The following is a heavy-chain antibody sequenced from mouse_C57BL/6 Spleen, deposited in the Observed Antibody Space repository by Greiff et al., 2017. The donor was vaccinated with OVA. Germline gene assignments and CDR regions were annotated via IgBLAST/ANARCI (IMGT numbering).Heavy chain of an antibody. J-gene: IGHJ1*03. CDR1: GFTFSCYA. D-gene: IGHD1-1*01. CDR2: ISSGGDYI. V-gene: IGHV5-9-1*02. Sequence: LVESGEGLVKPGGSLKLSCAASGFTFSCYAMSWVRQTPEKRLEWVAYISSGGDYIYYADTVKGRFTISRDNARNTLYLQKSSLKSEDTAMYYCTRDQDGSSSSTFDVWGTGTTVTVSS. CDR3: TRDQDGSSSSTFDV.